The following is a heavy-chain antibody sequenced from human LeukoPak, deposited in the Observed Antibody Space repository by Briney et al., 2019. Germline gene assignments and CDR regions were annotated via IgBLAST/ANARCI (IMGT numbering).Heavy chain of an antibody. CDR3: ARDQSSGWYGNAFDI. CDR1: GFTFSSYG. J-gene: IGHJ3*02. D-gene: IGHD6-19*01. V-gene: IGHV3-33*01. CDR2: IWYDGSNK. Sequence: PGGSLRLSCAASGFTFSSYGMHWVRQAPGKGLEWVAVIWYDGSNKYYADSVKGRFTISRDNSKNTLYLQMNSLRAGDTAVYYCARDQSSGWYGNAFDIWGQGTMVTVSS.